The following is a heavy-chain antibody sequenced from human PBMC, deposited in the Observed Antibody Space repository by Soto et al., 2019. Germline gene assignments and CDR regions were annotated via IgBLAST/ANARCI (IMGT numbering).Heavy chain of an antibody. J-gene: IGHJ4*02. Sequence: SGPTLVNPTQTLTLTCNFSDFSLTTRGVGVGWIRQPPGKALEWVALIYWNDDQRYNPSLKSRLTVTKDTSKNHVVLTMTNVDPLDTATCYCTHRSPAYGHDFWGPGTLVTVSS. V-gene: IGHV2-5*01. CDR1: DFSLTTRGVG. D-gene: IGHD3-10*01. CDR2: IYWNDDQ. CDR3: THRSPAYGHDF.